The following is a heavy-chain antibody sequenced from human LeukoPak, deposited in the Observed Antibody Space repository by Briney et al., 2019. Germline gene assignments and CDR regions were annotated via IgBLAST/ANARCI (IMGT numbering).Heavy chain of an antibody. CDR3: ARSGTGYFDY. Sequence: GGSLRLSCAASGFTFSSYWMSWVRQAPGKGLEWVSVIYSGGSTYYADSVKGRFTISRDNSKNTLYLQMNSLRAEDTAVYYCARSGTGYFDYWGQGTLVTVSS. CDR2: IYSGGST. V-gene: IGHV3-53*01. CDR1: GFTFSSYW. J-gene: IGHJ4*02.